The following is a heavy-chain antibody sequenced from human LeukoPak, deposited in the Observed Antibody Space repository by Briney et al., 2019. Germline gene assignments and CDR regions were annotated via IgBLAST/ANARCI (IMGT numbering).Heavy chain of an antibody. J-gene: IGHJ4*02. Sequence: GGSLRLSCAASGFTFSSYGMHWVRQAPGKGLEWVAVIWYDGSNKYYADSVKGRFAISRDNSKNTLYLQMNSLRAEDTAVYYCARARGSGSYPFDYWGQGTLVTVSS. D-gene: IGHD3-10*01. CDR3: ARARGSGSYPFDY. CDR2: IWYDGSNK. V-gene: IGHV3-33*01. CDR1: GFTFSSYG.